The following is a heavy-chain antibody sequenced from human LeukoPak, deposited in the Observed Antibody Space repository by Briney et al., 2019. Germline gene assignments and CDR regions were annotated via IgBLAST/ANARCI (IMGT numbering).Heavy chain of an antibody. CDR3: ARDPHALDF. J-gene: IGHJ4*02. V-gene: IGHV3-48*02. CDR1: GFSFSTYS. CDR2: IHKSGTIT. Sequence: QPGGSLRLSCAASGFSFSTYSVNWVRQAPGKGLEWVSYIHKSGTITYYRDSVKGRFTISRDNAKNSLYLQMNSLRDEDTAVYYCARDPHALDFWGQGTLVTVSS.